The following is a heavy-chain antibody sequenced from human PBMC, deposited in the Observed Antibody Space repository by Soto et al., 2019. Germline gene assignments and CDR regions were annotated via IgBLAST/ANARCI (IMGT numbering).Heavy chain of an antibody. CDR3: ARDAAPTLNYPHGMDV. Sequence: QVQLQQSGPGLVKPSQTLSLTCAISGDSVSTNIAAWSWIRQSPSRGLEWLGRTLYRSSKWYNEYAVSVKSRMTINPDTFKNQFSLQLNSVTPEDTAVYYCARDAAPTLNYPHGMDVWGQGTAVTVSS. V-gene: IGHV6-1*01. CDR2: TLYRSSKWYN. D-gene: IGHD1-7*01. J-gene: IGHJ6*02. CDR1: GDSVSTNIAA.